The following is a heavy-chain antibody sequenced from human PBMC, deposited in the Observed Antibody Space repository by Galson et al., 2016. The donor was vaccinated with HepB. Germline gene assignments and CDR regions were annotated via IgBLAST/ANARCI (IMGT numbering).Heavy chain of an antibody. CDR3: AKSTRYRDDEYYYYSYMDV. Sequence: SLRLSCAASGFTFSNYAMNWVRQAPGKGLEWVSTISVSGRGTFYADSVKGRFTISRDYSDNTLHLQMNSLRAEDTAVYYCAKSTRYRDDEYYYYSYMDVWGKGATVTVSS. D-gene: IGHD5-18*01. J-gene: IGHJ6*03. CDR1: GFTFSNYA. V-gene: IGHV3-23*01. CDR2: ISVSGRGT.